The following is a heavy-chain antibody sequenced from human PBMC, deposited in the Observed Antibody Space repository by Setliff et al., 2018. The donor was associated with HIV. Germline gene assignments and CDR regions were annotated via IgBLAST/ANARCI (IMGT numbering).Heavy chain of an antibody. CDR3: AKKTAAYTSGSWLHY. Sequence: GESLKISCASSGFTFSSYAMTWVRQAPGKGLECVAVISGSGGDTYYAGSVKGRFVISREKSKSTLYLQMNSLRAEDTAVYYCAKKTAAYTSGSWLHYWGQGTLVTVSS. D-gene: IGHD3-10*01. J-gene: IGHJ4*02. CDR2: ISGSGGDT. V-gene: IGHV3-23*01. CDR1: GFTFSSYA.